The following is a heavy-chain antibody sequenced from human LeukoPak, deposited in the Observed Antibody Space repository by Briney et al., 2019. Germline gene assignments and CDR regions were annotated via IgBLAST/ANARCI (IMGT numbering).Heavy chain of an antibody. CDR1: RFSFSSYG. V-gene: IGHV3-48*03. J-gene: IGHJ6*04. Sequence: GGSLRLSCAASRFSFSSYGMHWVRQAPGKGLEWVSYISSSGSTIYYADSVKGRFTISRDNAKNSLYLQMNSLRAEDTAVYYCAELGITMIGGVWGKGTTVTISS. CDR3: AELGITMIGGV. D-gene: IGHD3-10*02. CDR2: ISSSGSTI.